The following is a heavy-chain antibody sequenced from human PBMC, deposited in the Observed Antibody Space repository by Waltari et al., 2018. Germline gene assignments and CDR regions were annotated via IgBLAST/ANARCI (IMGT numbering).Heavy chain of an antibody. V-gene: IGHV3-33*01. CDR1: GFTFSSTG. CDR2: IWYDGTRE. CDR3: ARDGDRAGGYGLDY. Sequence: QVQLVESGGGVVQPGRSLRPSCAASGFTFSSTGLHRVRQAPGKGLEWVAVIWYDGTREDYVDSVKGRFTISRDNSKNTVYLQMNSLRVEDTAMYYCARDGDRAGGYGLDYWGQGTLVTVSS. J-gene: IGHJ4*02. D-gene: IGHD5-12*01.